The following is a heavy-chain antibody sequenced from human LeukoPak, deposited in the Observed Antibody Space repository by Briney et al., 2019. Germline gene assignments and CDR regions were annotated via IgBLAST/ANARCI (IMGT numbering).Heavy chain of an antibody. Sequence: ASVKVSCKASGYTFTGYYMHWVRQAPGQGLEWMGRINPNSGGTNYAQKFQGRVTMTRDTSISTAYMELSRLRSDDTAVYYCALGYCSGGGCYSWLYYFDYWGQGTLVTVSS. CDR3: ALGYCSGGGCYSWLYYFDY. CDR2: INPNSGGT. J-gene: IGHJ4*02. D-gene: IGHD2-15*01. V-gene: IGHV1-2*06. CDR1: GYTFTGYY.